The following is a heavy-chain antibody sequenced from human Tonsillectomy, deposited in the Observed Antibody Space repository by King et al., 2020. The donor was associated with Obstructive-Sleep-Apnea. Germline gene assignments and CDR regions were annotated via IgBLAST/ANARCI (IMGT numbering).Heavy chain of an antibody. CDR1: GFTFSGSA. Sequence: EVQLVESGGGLVQPGGSLTLSCAASGFTFSGSAMHWVRQASGKGLEWVGRIRSKANSYATAYAASVKGRFTISRDDSKNTAYLQMNSLKTEDTAVYYCTRRDYYGSGSYYKGDYWGQGTLVTVSS. J-gene: IGHJ4*02. CDR2: IRSKANSYAT. D-gene: IGHD3-10*01. CDR3: TRRDYYGSGSYYKGDY. V-gene: IGHV3-73*02.